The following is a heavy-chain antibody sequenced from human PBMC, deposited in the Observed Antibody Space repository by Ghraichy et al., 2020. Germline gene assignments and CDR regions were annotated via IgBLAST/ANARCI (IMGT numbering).Heavy chain of an antibody. D-gene: IGHD3-16*02. CDR1: GYTLTELS. CDR3: ATDRRRLGELSPNFDY. J-gene: IGHJ4*02. V-gene: IGHV1-24*01. Sequence: ASVKVSCKVSGYTLTELSMHWVRQAPGKGLEWMGGFDPEDGETIYAQKFQGRVTMTEDTSTDTAYMELSSLRSEDTAVYYCATDRRRLGELSPNFDYWGQGTLVTVSS. CDR2: FDPEDGET.